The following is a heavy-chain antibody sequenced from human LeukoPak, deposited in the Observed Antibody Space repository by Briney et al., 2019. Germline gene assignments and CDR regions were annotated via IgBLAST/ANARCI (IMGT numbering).Heavy chain of an antibody. CDR3: ARAVATTSYYCDS. J-gene: IGHJ4*02. V-gene: IGHV3-23*01. CDR1: GFTFSSYA. Sequence: GGSLRLSCAASGFTFSSYAMTWVRQAPEKGLEWVSAISVGGYNTHYADSVKGRFTISRDNCRNTLYLKMNGLRAEDTAVYHCARAVATTSYYCDSWGQGSLVTVSS. D-gene: IGHD5-12*01. CDR2: ISVGGYNT.